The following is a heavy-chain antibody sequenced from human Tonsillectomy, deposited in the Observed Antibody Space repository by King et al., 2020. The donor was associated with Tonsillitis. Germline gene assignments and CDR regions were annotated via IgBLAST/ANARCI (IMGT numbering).Heavy chain of an antibody. CDR1: GFTFSSYA. J-gene: IGHJ5*02. CDR2: ISYDGSNK. CDR3: ARSPRGDWNWFDP. V-gene: IGHV3-30*04. Sequence: VQLVESGGGVVQPGRSLRLSCAASGFTFSSYAMHWVRQAPGKGLEWVAVISYDGSNKYYADSVKGRFTISRDNSKNTLYLHMKSLRAEDTAVYYCARSPRGDWNWFDPWGQGTLVTVSS. D-gene: IGHD3/OR15-3a*01.